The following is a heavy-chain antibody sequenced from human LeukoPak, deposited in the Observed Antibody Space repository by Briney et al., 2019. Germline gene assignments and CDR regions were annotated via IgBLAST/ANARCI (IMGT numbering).Heavy chain of an antibody. CDR2: IYYSGST. Sequence: PSETVSLTCTVSGGSISSSSYYWGWVRQPPGKVLEWHGSIYYSGSTYYNPSLKSRVTISVDTSKNQFSLKLSSVTPADTAVYSCGRLPSEWSWYFDICGRGTLVTVSS. V-gene: IGHV4-39*01. J-gene: IGHJ2*01. CDR1: GGSISSSSYY. CDR3: GRLPSEWSWYFDI. D-gene: IGHD3-3*01.